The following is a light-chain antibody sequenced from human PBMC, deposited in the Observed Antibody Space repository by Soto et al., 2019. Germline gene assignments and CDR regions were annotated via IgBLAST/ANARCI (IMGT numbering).Light chain of an antibody. CDR1: QTITTY. Sequence: DIQMTQSPSSLSASVGDRVTITCRASQTITTYLNWYQQRPGKAPTVLIYVASTLQSGVPSRFSGSGSGTEFTLTISSLQPEDFATYYCHQTYSIPWTFGQGTKVEIK. CDR3: HQTYSIPWT. V-gene: IGKV1-39*01. J-gene: IGKJ1*01. CDR2: VAS.